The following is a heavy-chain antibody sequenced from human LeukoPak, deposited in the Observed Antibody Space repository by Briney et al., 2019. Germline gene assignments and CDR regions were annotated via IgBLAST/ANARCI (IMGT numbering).Heavy chain of an antibody. CDR2: PYSGGGA. V-gene: IGHV3-53*01. Sequence: GGSLRLSCAASGFTVSNSYISWVRQAPGKGLEWVSVPYSGGGAYYTDSVRGRFTISRDSSKNTLYLQMNSLRADDTAVYYCVGQTHKDYWGQGTLVTVSS. CDR3: VGQTHKDY. CDR1: GFTVSNSY. J-gene: IGHJ4*02.